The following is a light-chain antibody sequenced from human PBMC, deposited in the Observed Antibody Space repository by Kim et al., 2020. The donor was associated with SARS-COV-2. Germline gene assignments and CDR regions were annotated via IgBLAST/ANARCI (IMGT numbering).Light chain of an antibody. J-gene: IGKJ2*01. CDR2: KES. V-gene: IGKV1-5*03. CDR1: QSVSTW. CDR3: QQYNSYST. Sequence: LSASVGDRVTITCRASQSVSTWLAWYQQKPGKAPKVLIYKESSLESGVPSRFSGSGSGTEFTLTISSLQPDDFATYYCQQYNSYSTFGQGTKLEI.